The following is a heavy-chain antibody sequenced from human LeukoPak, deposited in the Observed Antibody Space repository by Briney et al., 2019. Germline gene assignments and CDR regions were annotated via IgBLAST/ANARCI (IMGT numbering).Heavy chain of an antibody. Sequence: GGSLRLSCAASGFTFSSYSMNWVRQAPGKGLEWVSYISSSSSTIYYADSVKGRFTISRDNAKNSLYLQMNSLRAEDTAVYYCARVFGAGYSDYWGQGTLVTVSS. CDR3: ARVFGAGYSDY. V-gene: IGHV3-48*01. J-gene: IGHJ4*02. D-gene: IGHD4/OR15-4a*01. CDR1: GFTFSSYS. CDR2: ISSSSSTI.